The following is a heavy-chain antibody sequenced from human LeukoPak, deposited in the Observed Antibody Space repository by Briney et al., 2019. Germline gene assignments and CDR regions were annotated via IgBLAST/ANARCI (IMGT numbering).Heavy chain of an antibody. Sequence: GVSLRLACAAPGFTFSLYGMSCVRQAPGKGLDGLTFIGYDGGNKYYRDSVKGRFTISTYNSRNTLYLEISSVRAQDTDVYIAPKNRHYGSSFEALNIWSQGTMASVSS. CDR3: PKNRHYGSSFEALNI. CDR2: IGYDGGNK. D-gene: IGHD3-10*01. CDR1: GFTFSLYG. J-gene: IGHJ3*02. V-gene: IGHV3-30*02.